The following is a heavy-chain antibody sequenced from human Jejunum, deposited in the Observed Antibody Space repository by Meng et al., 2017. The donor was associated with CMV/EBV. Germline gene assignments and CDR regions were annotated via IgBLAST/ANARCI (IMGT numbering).Heavy chain of an antibody. CDR2: ISPILGIP. CDR1: RGTFSDDI. D-gene: IGHD5-18*01. CDR3: AVLLDTLTVQRDY. Sequence: KASRGTFSDDIVSWVRQAPGQGLEWMGRISPILGIPNYPQRFQGRVTITADKSTSTAYMELNSLRSEDTAVYYCAVLLDTLTVQRDYWGQGTLVTVSS. V-gene: IGHV1-69*02. J-gene: IGHJ4*02.